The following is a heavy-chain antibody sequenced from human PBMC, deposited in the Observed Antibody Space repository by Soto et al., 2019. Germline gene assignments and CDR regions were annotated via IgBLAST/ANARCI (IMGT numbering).Heavy chain of an antibody. V-gene: IGHV1-69*13. CDR2: IIPLFGSA. Sequence: GASVKVSCKASGAIFSRNAISWVRQAPGQGPEWIGGIIPLFGSANYAQKFQGRVTITADQSTTTVYMEMTSLTSGDTAVYYCASQMRLAAAALDNWGQGVPVTVSS. J-gene: IGHJ4*02. CDR1: GAIFSRNA. D-gene: IGHD6-13*01. CDR3: ASQMRLAAAALDN.